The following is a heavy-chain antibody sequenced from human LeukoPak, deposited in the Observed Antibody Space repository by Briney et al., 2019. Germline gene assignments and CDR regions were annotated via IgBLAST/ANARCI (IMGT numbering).Heavy chain of an antibody. CDR1: GGSFSGYY. J-gene: IGHJ6*02. Sequence: SETLSLTCAVYGGSFSGYYWSWIRQPPGRGLEWIGEINHSGSTNYNPSLKSRVTISVDTSKNQFSLKLSSVTAADTAVYYCARGLIESRPAVNYYYYYGMDVWGQGTTVTVSS. CDR3: ARGLIESRPAVNYYYYYGMDV. D-gene: IGHD2-2*01. V-gene: IGHV4-34*01. CDR2: INHSGST.